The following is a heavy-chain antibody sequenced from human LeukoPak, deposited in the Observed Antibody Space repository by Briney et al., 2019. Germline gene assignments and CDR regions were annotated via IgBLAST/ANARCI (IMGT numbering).Heavy chain of an antibody. CDR3: AKEDTVTGGMDV. J-gene: IGHJ6*02. CDR2: ISYDGSNK. CDR1: GFSLSSYA. D-gene: IGHD4-17*01. V-gene: IGHV3-30*04. Sequence: PGRSLRLSCAASGFSLSSYAMHWVRQAPGKGLEWVAVISYDGSNKYYADSVKGRFTISRDNSKNTLYLQMNSLRAEDTAVYYCAKEDTVTGGMDVWGQGTTVTVSS.